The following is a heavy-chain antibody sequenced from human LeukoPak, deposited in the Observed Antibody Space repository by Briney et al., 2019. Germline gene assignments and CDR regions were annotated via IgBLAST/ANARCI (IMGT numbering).Heavy chain of an antibody. J-gene: IGHJ4*02. V-gene: IGHV3-11*03. CDR2: ISSSGTYI. CDR3: ARQGGDILTGYLDY. Sequence: GGSLRLSCSASGFTFSDYYMSWIRQAPGKGLEWVSYISSSGTYINSADSVKGRFTISRDYPKNSLYLQMSSLRAEDTAVYYCARQGGDILTGYLDYWGQGTLVTVSS. D-gene: IGHD3-9*01. CDR1: GFTFSDYY.